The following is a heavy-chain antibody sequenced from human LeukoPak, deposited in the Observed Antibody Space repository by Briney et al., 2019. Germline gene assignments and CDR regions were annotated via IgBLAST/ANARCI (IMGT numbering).Heavy chain of an antibody. CDR1: GFTLTSYA. V-gene: IGHV3-23*01. Sequence: PGGCLRLSCAPSGFTLTSYAMSWVRQAPGKGLEWGSAMSGSGGSTYYADSVKGRFTISRDNSKNTLYLQMNSLRAEDTGVYYCSKSLIVVIPAAGYNWFDPWGQGTLVTVSS. J-gene: IGHJ5*02. D-gene: IGHD2-2*01. CDR2: MSGSGGST. CDR3: SKSLIVVIPAAGYNWFDP.